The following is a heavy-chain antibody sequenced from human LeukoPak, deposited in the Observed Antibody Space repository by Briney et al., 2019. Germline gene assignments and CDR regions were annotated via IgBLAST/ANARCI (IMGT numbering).Heavy chain of an antibody. J-gene: IGHJ5*02. CDR3: ARAPYSSSWYDWFDP. V-gene: IGHV3-30-3*01. Sequence: PGGSLRLSCAASGFTFSSYAMHWVRQAPGKGLEWVAVISYDGSSKYYADSVKGRFTISRDNAKNSLYLQMNSLRAEDTAVYYCARAPYSSSWYDWFDPWGQGTLVTVSS. CDR2: ISYDGSSK. CDR1: GFTFSSYA. D-gene: IGHD6-13*01.